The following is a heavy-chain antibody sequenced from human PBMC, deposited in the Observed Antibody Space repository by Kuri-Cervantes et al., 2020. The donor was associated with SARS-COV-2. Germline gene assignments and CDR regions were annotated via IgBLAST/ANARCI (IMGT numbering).Heavy chain of an antibody. D-gene: IGHD2-21*01. CDR3: AKEEYCGGDCSLGYFDY. CDR2: ISSSSSTI. J-gene: IGHJ4*02. V-gene: IGHV3-48*01. Sequence: GGSLRLSCAASGFTFSSYSMNWVRQAPGKGLEWVSYISSSSSTIYYADSVKGRFTISRDNAKNSLYLQMNSLRAEDTAVYYCAKEEYCGGDCSLGYFDYWGQGTLVTVSS. CDR1: GFTFSSYS.